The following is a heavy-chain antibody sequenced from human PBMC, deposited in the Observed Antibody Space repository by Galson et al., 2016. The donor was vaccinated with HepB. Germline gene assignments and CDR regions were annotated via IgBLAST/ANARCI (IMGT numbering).Heavy chain of an antibody. CDR1: GFTFNMYV. Sequence: SLRLSCATSGFTFNMYVMNWVRQAPGKGLEYVSGINNSGGTTYYADSVKGRFTISRDNSKNTLYLQMTSLRPEDTAVYYCVRVIRATAGSDYWGQGTLVTVSS. J-gene: IGHJ4*02. V-gene: IGHV3-64D*06. CDR3: VRVIRATAGSDY. CDR2: INNSGGTT. D-gene: IGHD3-10*01.